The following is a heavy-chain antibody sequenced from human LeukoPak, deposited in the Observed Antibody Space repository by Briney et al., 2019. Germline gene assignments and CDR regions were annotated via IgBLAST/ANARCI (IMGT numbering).Heavy chain of an antibody. J-gene: IGHJ4*02. CDR2: IYYSGST. V-gene: IGHV4-39*07. CDR3: ARGIQHNYYDSSGYYYF. CDR1: GGSISSSSYY. D-gene: IGHD3-22*01. Sequence: SETLSLTCTVSGGSISSSSYYWGWIRQPPGKGLEWIGSIYYSGSTYYNPSLKSRVTISVDTSKNQFSLKLSSVTAADTAVYYCARGIQHNYYDSSGYYYFWGQGTLVTVSS.